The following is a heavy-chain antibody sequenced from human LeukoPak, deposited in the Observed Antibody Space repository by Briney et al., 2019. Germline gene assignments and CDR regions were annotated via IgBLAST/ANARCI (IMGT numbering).Heavy chain of an antibody. J-gene: IGHJ3*02. CDR2: IKQDGSEK. V-gene: IGHV3-7*05. Sequence: GPLLLSCAASGITLSNYWMSWIRQAPGKGLEWVGNIKQDGSEKYFVDSLRGRFTISRDNAKNSLFLQMNSLRAEDTAVYYCVRDQGAFDMWGQGTMVTVSS. CDR1: GITLSNYW. CDR3: VRDQGAFDM.